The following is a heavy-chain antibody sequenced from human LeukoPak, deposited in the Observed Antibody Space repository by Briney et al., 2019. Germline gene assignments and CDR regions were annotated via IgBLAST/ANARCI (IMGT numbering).Heavy chain of an antibody. V-gene: IGHV3-48*03. CDR1: GFSFSTYE. CDR2: ITISGNTR. Sequence: GGSLRLSCAASGFSFSTYEMNWLRQAPGKGLEWVSDITISGNTRNYADSVKGRFTISRDNARNSLYLQMNSLRVEDTAVYYCARGDPYADLWGQGTLVTVAS. CDR3: ARGDPYADL. D-gene: IGHD2-2*01. J-gene: IGHJ5*02.